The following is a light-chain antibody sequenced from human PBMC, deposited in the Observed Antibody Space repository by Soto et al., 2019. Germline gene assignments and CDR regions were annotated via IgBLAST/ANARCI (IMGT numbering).Light chain of an antibody. CDR2: KAS. V-gene: IGKV1-5*03. CDR3: QQYNSYWLT. Sequence: DIPMTQSASTLSASVGDRVTITCRASQSISSWLAWYQQKPGKAPKLLIYKASSLESGVPSRFSGSGSGTEFTLTISSLQPVDFATYYCQQYNSYWLTFGGGTKVEIK. CDR1: QSISSW. J-gene: IGKJ4*01.